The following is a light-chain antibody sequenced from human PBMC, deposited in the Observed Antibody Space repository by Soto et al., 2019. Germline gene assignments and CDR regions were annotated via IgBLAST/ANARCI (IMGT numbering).Light chain of an antibody. Sequence: EIVMTQSPATLSVSPGERATLSCRASQSISSNLAWYQQKLGQAPRLLIYRASTRATGIPARFSGGGSGTDFTLTISRLEPEDFAVYYCQQYGSSPRTFGQGTKVDIK. J-gene: IGKJ1*01. CDR2: RAS. CDR3: QQYGSSPRT. V-gene: IGKV3-15*01. CDR1: QSISSN.